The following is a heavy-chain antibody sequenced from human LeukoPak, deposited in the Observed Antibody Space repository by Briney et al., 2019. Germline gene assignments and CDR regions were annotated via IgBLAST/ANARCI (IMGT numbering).Heavy chain of an antibody. J-gene: IGHJ3*01. Sequence: GGSLRLSCAASGFTVSATYIGWVRQAPGKGLDWVSVIFRTGNIFYADSVRGRFSISRDNSKNTLSLQMSSLRAEDTAVYFCAGLSDDSGGPSPLAFDVWGQGTMVTVAS. CDR1: GFTVSATY. CDR3: AGLSDDSGGPSPLAFDV. D-gene: IGHD3-22*01. V-gene: IGHV3-66*04. CDR2: IFRTGNI.